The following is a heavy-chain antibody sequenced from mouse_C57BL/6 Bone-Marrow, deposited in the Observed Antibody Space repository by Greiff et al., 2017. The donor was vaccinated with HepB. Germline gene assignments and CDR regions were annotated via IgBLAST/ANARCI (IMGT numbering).Heavy chain of an antibody. Sequence: QVHVKQSGAELARPGASVKLSCKASGYTFTSYGISWVKQRTGQGLEWIGEIYPRSGNTYYNEKFKGKATLTADKSSSTAYMELRSLTSEDSAVYFCARREAWFAYWGQGTLVTVSA. CDR2: IYPRSGNT. V-gene: IGHV1-81*01. CDR3: ARREAWFAY. J-gene: IGHJ3*01. CDR1: GYTFTSYG.